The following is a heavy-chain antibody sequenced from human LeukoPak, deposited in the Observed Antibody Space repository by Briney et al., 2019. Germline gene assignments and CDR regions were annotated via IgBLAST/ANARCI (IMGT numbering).Heavy chain of an antibody. D-gene: IGHD3-10*01. CDR3: TRALVRGVIYLAY. CDR1: GGSISSGGYY. CDR2: IYYSGRT. Sequence: PSETLSLTCTVSGGSISSGGYYWSWIRQHPGKGLEWIGYIYYSGRTYCNPSLKSRVTISVDTSKNQFSLKLSSVTAGDTGVYYCTRALVRGVIYLAYWGREPWSPSPQ. J-gene: IGHJ4*02. V-gene: IGHV4-31*03.